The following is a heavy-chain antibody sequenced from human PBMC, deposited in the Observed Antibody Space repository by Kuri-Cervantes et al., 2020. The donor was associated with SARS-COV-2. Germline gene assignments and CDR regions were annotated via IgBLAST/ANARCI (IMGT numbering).Heavy chain of an antibody. V-gene: IGHV5-10-1*01. J-gene: IGHJ3*01. CDR1: GYDFTIYW. CDR3: VRTPHLGAFDF. D-gene: IGHD2-15*01. Sequence: GGSLRLSCEVSGYDFTIYWISWVRQMPGKGLEWMGRIDPSDSYTDHSPSFGGHVTISIDKSISTAYLQWSSLKASDTAMYYCVRTPHLGAFDFWGQGTMVTVSS. CDR2: IDPSDSYT.